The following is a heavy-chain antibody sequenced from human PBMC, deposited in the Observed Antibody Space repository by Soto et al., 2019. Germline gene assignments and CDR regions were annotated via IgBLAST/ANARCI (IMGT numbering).Heavy chain of an antibody. D-gene: IGHD5-12*01. V-gene: IGHV1-69*08. CDR3: ARDSPIGSTYSGDEAMDS. Sequence: QVQLVQSGAEVKKPGSSVKVSCKASGGTFSTSTFTWVRQAPGQGLEWMGRTIPSLDVADYAQDFQGRVTRTADKSTSTAYMERTIRTSKDSAVYYWARDSPIGSTYSGDEAMDSGGQGPRAAVPS. J-gene: IGHJ4*02. CDR2: TIPSLDVA. CDR1: GGTFSTST.